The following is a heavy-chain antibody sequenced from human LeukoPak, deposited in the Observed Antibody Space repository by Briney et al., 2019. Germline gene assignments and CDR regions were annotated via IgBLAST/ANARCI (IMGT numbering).Heavy chain of an antibody. CDR3: AKATIAAALRSVDY. CDR2: ISGSGGST. J-gene: IGHJ4*02. Sequence: GGSLRLSCAASGFTFSSYAMSWVRQAPGKGLEWVSAISGSGGSTYYADPVKGRFTISRDNSKNTLYLQMNSLRAEDTAVYYCAKATIAAALRSVDYWGQGTLVTVSS. V-gene: IGHV3-23*01. CDR1: GFTFSSYA. D-gene: IGHD6-13*01.